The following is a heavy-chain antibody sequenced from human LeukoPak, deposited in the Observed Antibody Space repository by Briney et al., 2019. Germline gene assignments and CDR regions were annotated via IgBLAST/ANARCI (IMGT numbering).Heavy chain of an antibody. D-gene: IGHD3-9*01. Sequence: GGSLRLSCAASGFTFSSYALSWVRQAPGKGLEWVSAISGSGGSTYYADSVKGRFTISRDNSKNTLYLQMNSLRAEETAVYYCAKDGYDILTAIDYWGQGTLVTVSS. J-gene: IGHJ4*02. CDR1: GFTFSSYA. CDR3: AKDGYDILTAIDY. CDR2: ISGSGGST. V-gene: IGHV3-23*01.